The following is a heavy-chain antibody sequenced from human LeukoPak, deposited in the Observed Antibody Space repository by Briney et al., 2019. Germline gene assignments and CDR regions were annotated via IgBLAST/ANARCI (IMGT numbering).Heavy chain of an antibody. V-gene: IGHV3-30-3*01. D-gene: IGHD1-26*01. Sequence: GRSLRLSCAASGFSFSSYAMHWVPQAPGKGLEWVAVISYDGSNKYYAESVKGGFTISRDNSKNTLYLKMNSLRAEDTAVYYCARAGGSYWGYYDYWGQGTLVTVSS. CDR1: GFSFSSYA. J-gene: IGHJ4*02. CDR2: ISYDGSNK. CDR3: ARAGGSYWGYYDY.